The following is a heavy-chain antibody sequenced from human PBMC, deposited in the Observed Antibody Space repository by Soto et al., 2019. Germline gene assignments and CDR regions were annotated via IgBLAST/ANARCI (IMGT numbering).Heavy chain of an antibody. J-gene: IGHJ4*02. V-gene: IGHV1-2*02. CDR1: GYTFTGYY. CDR3: ARHNNSLDY. D-gene: IGHD1-20*01. Sequence: ASVKVSCKAAGYTFTGYYIHWVRQAPGQGLEWMGWISPNNDATNHTQKFQGRVTMTRDTSINTAYMELSRLRSDDTAVYYCARHNNSLDYWGQGTLVTVSS. CDR2: ISPNNDAT.